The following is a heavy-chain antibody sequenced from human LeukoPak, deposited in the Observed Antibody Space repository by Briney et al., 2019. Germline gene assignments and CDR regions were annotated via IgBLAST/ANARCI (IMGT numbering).Heavy chain of an antibody. CDR3: ARAGSSGWYGDY. V-gene: IGHV3-74*01. J-gene: IGHJ4*02. D-gene: IGHD6-19*01. CDR1: GFSFSRDW. CDR2: INSDGSRT. Sequence: GGSLRLSCAASGFSFSRDWMHWVRQAPGKGLVWVSRINSDGSRTNYADSVKGRFTISRDNAKNTLYLQMNSLRAEDTAVYYCARAGSSGWYGDYWGQGTLVAVSS.